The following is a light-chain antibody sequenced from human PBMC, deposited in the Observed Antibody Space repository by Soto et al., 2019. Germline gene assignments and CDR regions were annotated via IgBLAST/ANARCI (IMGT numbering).Light chain of an antibody. CDR3: CSYTTSSTPVV. V-gene: IGLV2-14*01. CDR1: NSDIGVYNH. Sequence: QSALTQPASVSGSPGQSITISCTGTNSDIGVYNHVSWYQQEPGKAPKLMIYEVSNRPSGVSNRFSGSKSGNTASLTISGLQAEDEADYYCCSYTTSSTPVVFGGGTQLTVL. CDR2: EVS. J-gene: IGLJ2*01.